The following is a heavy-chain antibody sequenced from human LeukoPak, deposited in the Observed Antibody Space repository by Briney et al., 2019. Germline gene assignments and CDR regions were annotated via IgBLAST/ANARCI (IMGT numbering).Heavy chain of an antibody. D-gene: IGHD2-21*02. CDR1: GFTFSNYN. CDR3: ARDLTRCGGDCGDY. J-gene: IGHJ4*02. V-gene: IGHV3-21*01. Sequence: PGGSLRLSCAASGFTFSNYNMNWVRQAPGKGLEWVSSISSSSSFIYYADSVKGRFTISRDNAKNSLFLQMNVLRAEDTAVYYCARDLTRCGGDCGDYLGQGTLVTVSS. CDR2: ISSSSSFI.